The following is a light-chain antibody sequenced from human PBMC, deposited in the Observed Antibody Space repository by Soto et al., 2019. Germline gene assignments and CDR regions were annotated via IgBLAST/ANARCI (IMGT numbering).Light chain of an antibody. CDR2: ANT. CDR3: QSYDPSLSGYV. J-gene: IGLJ1*01. CDR1: GSNIGAGYD. V-gene: IGLV1-40*01. Sequence: QSVLTQPPSVSGALGQRVTISCTGSGSNIGAGYDIHWYQQVPGTAPKPLIYANTNRASGVPDRFSGSKSGTSASLAITGLQAEDEADYYCQSYDPSLSGYVFGPGTKLTVL.